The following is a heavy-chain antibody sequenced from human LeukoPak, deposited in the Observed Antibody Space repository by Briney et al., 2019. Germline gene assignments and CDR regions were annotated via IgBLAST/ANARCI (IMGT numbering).Heavy chain of an antibody. CDR1: GGSISSYY. J-gene: IGHJ4*02. CDR2: IYTSGST. D-gene: IGHD5-12*01. V-gene: IGHV4-4*07. Sequence: PSETLSLTCTVSGGSISSYYWSWIRQPAGKGLEWIGRIYTSGSTNYNPSLKSRVTISVDTSKNQFSLKLSSVTAADTAVYYCARDGRGYSGYRFDYWGQGTLVTVSS. CDR3: ARDGRGYSGYRFDY.